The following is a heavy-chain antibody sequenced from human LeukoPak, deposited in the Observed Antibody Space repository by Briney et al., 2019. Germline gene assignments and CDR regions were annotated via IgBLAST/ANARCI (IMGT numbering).Heavy chain of an antibody. CDR2: IIPIFGTA. CDR3: AGVGGGVKAFDI. Sequence: SVKVSCKASGYTFTGYYMHWVRQAPGQGLEWMGGIIPIFGTANYAQKFQGRVTITADESTSTAYMELSSLRSEDTAVYYCAGVGGGVKAFDIWGQGTMVTVSS. J-gene: IGHJ3*02. D-gene: IGHD1-26*01. V-gene: IGHV1-69*13. CDR1: GYTFTGYY.